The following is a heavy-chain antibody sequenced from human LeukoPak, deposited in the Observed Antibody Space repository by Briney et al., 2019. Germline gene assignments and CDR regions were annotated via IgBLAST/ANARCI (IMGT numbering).Heavy chain of an antibody. CDR3: ARYLAVTNDYFDS. D-gene: IGHD3-3*01. CDR2: ISNSGNTI. J-gene: IGHJ4*02. V-gene: IGHV3-48*03. Sequence: PGGSLRLSCAASGFTFSNYEMNWVRQAPGKGLEWVSYISNSGNTIKEADSVKGRFTISRDNAQNSLFLQMKSLRAEDTAVYYCARYLAVTNDYFDSCGQGTLVTVSS. CDR1: GFTFSNYE.